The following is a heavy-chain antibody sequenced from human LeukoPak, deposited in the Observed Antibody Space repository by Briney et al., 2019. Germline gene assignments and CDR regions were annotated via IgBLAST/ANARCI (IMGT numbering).Heavy chain of an antibody. CDR3: ASVGGDLAGV. D-gene: IGHD3-16*01. CDR2: IYHSGST. J-gene: IGHJ6*04. Sequence: SETLSLTCTVSGYSISSGYYWGWIRQPPGKGLEWIGSIYHSGSTYYNPSLKSRVTISVDTSKNQFSLKLSSVTAADTAVYYCASVGGDLAGVWGKGTTVTVSS. V-gene: IGHV4-38-2*02. CDR1: GYSISSGYY.